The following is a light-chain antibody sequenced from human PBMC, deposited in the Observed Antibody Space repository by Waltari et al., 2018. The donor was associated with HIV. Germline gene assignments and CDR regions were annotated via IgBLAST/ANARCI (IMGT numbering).Light chain of an antibody. Sequence: EVVLTQSPATLSLSPGETATLSCRASQRVDITFLSWYQQKPGQAPRLLIYGAATRVSGIPPRFSGRGSGTDFTLTISSLYPEDFAVYYCQQDYNLPGTFGQGTRVEIK. CDR3: QQDYNLPGT. J-gene: IGKJ1*01. CDR2: GAA. CDR1: QRVDITF. V-gene: IGKV3D-7*01.